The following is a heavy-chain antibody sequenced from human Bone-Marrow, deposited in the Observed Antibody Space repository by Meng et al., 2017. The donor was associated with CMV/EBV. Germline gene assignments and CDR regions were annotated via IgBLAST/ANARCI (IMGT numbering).Heavy chain of an antibody. V-gene: IGHV3-7*01. CDR2: IKQDGSEK. Sequence: GESLKISCAASGFTFSSYWMSWVRQAPGKGLEWVANIKQDGSEKYYVDSVKGRFTISRDNAKNSLYLQMNSLRAEDTAVYYCARSPSPGIAVGPWGQGTLVTVSS. CDR1: GFTFSSYW. CDR3: ARSPSPGIAVGP. D-gene: IGHD6-19*01. J-gene: IGHJ5*02.